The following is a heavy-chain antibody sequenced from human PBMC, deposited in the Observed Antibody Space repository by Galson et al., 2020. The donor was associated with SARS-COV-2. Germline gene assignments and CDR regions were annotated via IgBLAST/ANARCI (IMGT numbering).Heavy chain of an antibody. J-gene: IGHJ5*02. CDR1: GGSISSYY. CDR2: INYSGST. Sequence: ETSETLSLTCTVSGGSISSYYWSWNRQTPGKGLDWIGYINYSGSTNYNPSLKSRVTISVDTSKNQFPLKLSCVTAADTAVYYCARGLVGATKAWWFAPWGQGTLVTVSS. V-gene: IGHV4-59*01. CDR3: ARGLVGATKAWWFAP. D-gene: IGHD1-26*01.